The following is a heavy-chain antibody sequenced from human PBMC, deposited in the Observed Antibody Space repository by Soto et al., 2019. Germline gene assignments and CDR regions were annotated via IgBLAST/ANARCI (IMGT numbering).Heavy chain of an antibody. CDR3: AREGRYYYDSSGAWFDP. J-gene: IGHJ5*02. CDR2: ISAYNGNT. Sequence: ASVKVSCKASGYTFTSYGISWVRQAPGQGLEWMGWISAYNGNTNYAQKLQGRVTITADESTSTAYMELSSLRSEDTAVYYCAREGRYYYDSSGAWFDPWGQGTLVTVSS. V-gene: IGHV1-18*04. D-gene: IGHD3-22*01. CDR1: GYTFTSYG.